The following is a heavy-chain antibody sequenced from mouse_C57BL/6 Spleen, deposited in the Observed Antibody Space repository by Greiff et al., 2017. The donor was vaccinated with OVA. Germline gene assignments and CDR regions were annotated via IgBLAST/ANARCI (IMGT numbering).Heavy chain of an antibody. J-gene: IGHJ1*03. V-gene: IGHV7-1*01. CDR3: ARAPHYYGSSWGYFDV. CDR2: SRNKANDYTT. D-gene: IGHD1-1*01. CDR1: GFTFSDFY. Sequence: EVHLVESGGGLVQSGRSLRLSCATSGFTFSDFYMEWVRQAPGKGLEWIAASRNKANDYTTEYSASVKGRFIVSRDTSQSILYLQMNALRAEDTAIYYCARAPHYYGSSWGYFDVWGTGTTVTVSS.